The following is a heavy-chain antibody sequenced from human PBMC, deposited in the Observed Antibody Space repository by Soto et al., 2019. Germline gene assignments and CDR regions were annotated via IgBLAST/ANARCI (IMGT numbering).Heavy chain of an antibody. CDR3: ARAFFFGCVADRCIAAADNWFDP. D-gene: IGHD6-13*01. CDR1: GGSISSYY. CDR2: IYYSGST. V-gene: IGHV4-59*01. Sequence: KPSETLSLTCTVSGGSISSYYWSWIRQPPGKGLEWIGYIYYSGSTNYNPSLKSRVTISVDTSKNQFSLKLSSVTAADTAVYYCARAFFFGCVADRCIAAADNWFDPWGQGTLVTVSS. J-gene: IGHJ5*02.